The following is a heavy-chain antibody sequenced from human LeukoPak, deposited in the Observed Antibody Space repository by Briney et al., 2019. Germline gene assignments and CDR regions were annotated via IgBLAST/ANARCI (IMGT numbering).Heavy chain of an antibody. CDR3: ARVDIVLMVYASDY. Sequence: NPGGSLRLSCAASGFTFSSYSMNWVRQAPGKGLEWVSSISSSSSYIYYADSVKGRFTISRDNAKNSLYLQMNSLRAEDTAVYYCARVDIVLMVYASDYWGQGTLVTVSS. D-gene: IGHD2-8*01. CDR1: GFTFSSYS. CDR2: ISSSSSYI. V-gene: IGHV3-21*01. J-gene: IGHJ4*02.